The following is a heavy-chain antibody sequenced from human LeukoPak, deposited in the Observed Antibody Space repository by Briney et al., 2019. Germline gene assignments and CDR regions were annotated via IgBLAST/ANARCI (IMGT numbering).Heavy chain of an antibody. Sequence: SESLSLTCTVSGGSISSGGYYWSWIRQHPGKGLEWIGYIYYSGSTYYNPSLKSRVTISVDTSKNQFSLKLSSVTAADTAVYYCAGTELTDAFDIWGQGTMVTVSS. J-gene: IGHJ3*02. CDR3: AGTELTDAFDI. CDR2: IYYSGST. V-gene: IGHV4-31*03. D-gene: IGHD1-14*01. CDR1: GGSISSGGYY.